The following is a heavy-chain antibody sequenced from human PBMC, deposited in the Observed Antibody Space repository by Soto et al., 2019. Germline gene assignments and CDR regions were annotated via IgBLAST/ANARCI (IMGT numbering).Heavy chain of an antibody. D-gene: IGHD6-19*01. CDR1: GFTFRNYA. Sequence: GGSLRLSCVASGFTFRNYAMSWVRQAPGKGLEWVALVTYDRSNKYYIDSVKGRFTISRDNSKNSLYLQMNSLRGEDTAVYYCAKDPLSSGWSWGQGTLVTVSS. CDR2: VTYDRSNK. CDR3: AKDPLSSGWS. V-gene: IGHV3-30*18. J-gene: IGHJ5*02.